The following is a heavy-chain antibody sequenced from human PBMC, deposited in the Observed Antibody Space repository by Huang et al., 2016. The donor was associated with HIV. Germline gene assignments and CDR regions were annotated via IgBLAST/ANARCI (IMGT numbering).Heavy chain of an antibody. V-gene: IGHV1-2*02. J-gene: IGHJ4*02. D-gene: IGHD6-6*01. CDR1: GYTFTDSN. Sequence: QVQLVQSGAEVKNPGASVRVSCKASGYTFTDSNIHWVRQAPGQGLGWMGGINPKRGGTIDAQRFQGRITMTRDTTISTGHMDRRRIQSDDTAVYFCARDWSFGSSTSPADWGQGTLVTVSS. CDR2: INPKRGGT. CDR3: ARDWSFGSSTSPAD.